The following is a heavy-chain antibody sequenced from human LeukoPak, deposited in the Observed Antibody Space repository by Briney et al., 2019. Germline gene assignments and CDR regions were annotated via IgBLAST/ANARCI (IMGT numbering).Heavy chain of an antibody. J-gene: IGHJ3*02. D-gene: IGHD5-24*01. Sequence: SETLSLTCSVSGGSISSSSYYWGWIRQPPGKGLEWIGSIYYSGSTNYNPSLKSRVTISVDTSKNQFSLKLSSVTAADTAVYYCARATERWLHVKAFDIWGQGTMVTVSS. CDR2: IYYSGST. V-gene: IGHV4-39*07. CDR1: GGSISSSSYY. CDR3: ARATERWLHVKAFDI.